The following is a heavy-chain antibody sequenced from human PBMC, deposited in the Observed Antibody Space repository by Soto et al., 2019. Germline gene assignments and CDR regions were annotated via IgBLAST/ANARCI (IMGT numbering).Heavy chain of an antibody. CDR2: VYHSGST. V-gene: IGHV4-30-2*01. Sequence: QLQLQESGSGLVKPSQTLSLTCAVSGGSISSGGYSWSWIRQPPGKGLEWIGYVYHSGSTYYNPNIKSRATRAADRPKNQFSLKLCSVTAADMAVYYCARVPSPWGQGTLVTVSS. CDR3: ARVPSP. J-gene: IGHJ5*02. CDR1: GGSISSGGYS.